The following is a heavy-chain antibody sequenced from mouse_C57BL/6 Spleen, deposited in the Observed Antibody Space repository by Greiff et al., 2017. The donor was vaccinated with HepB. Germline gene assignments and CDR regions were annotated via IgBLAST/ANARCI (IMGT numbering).Heavy chain of an antibody. D-gene: IGHD1-1*01. CDR3: ARGLRSQTYYYAMDY. Sequence: VQLQQSGAELVKPGASVKISCKASGYAFSSYWMNWVKQRPGKGLEWIGQIYPGDGDTNYNGKFKGKATLTADKSSSTAYMQLSSLTSEDSAVYCCARGLRSQTYYYAMDYWGQGTSVTVSS. J-gene: IGHJ4*01. CDR1: GYAFSSYW. V-gene: IGHV1-80*01. CDR2: IYPGDGDT.